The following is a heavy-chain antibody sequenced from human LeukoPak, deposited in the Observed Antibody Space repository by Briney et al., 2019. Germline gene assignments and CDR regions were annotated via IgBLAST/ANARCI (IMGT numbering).Heavy chain of an antibody. Sequence: GGSLRLSCAASGFTFSSYWMHWARQAPGKGLVWVSRINSDGSSTSYADSVKGRFTISRDNAKNTLYLQMNSLRAEDTAVYYCAREIVATYSSYQPTGTNWFDPWGQGTLVTVSS. CDR3: AREIVATYSSYQPTGTNWFDP. V-gene: IGHV3-74*01. CDR1: GFTFSSYW. D-gene: IGHD5-12*01. J-gene: IGHJ5*02. CDR2: INSDGSST.